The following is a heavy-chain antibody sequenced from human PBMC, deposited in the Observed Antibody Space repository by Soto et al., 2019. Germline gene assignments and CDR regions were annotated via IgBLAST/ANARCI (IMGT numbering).Heavy chain of an antibody. CDR3: ARGGRGYCSSTSCHVNYYYYGMDV. CDR1: GFTFSSYS. V-gene: IGHV3-21*01. J-gene: IGHJ6*02. CDR2: ISSSSSYI. Sequence: PGGSLRLSCAASGFTFSSYSMNWVRQAPGKGLEWVSSISSSSSYIYYADSVKGRFTISRDNAKNSLYLQMNSLRAEDTAVYYCARGGRGYCSSTSCHVNYYYYGMDVWGQGTTVTVSS. D-gene: IGHD2-2*01.